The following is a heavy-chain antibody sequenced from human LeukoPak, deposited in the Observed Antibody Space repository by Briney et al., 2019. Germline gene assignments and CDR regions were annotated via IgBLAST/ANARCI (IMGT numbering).Heavy chain of an antibody. D-gene: IGHD2-21*01. Sequence: SQTLSLTCTVSGGSISSGGYYWSWIRQHPGKGLEWIGYIYYSGSTYYNPSLKSRVTISVDTSKNQFSLKLSSVTAADTAVYYCAREGHGDLQGYFDLWGRGTLVTVSS. CDR3: AREGHGDLQGYFDL. V-gene: IGHV4-31*03. CDR1: GGSISSGGYY. J-gene: IGHJ2*01. CDR2: IYYSGST.